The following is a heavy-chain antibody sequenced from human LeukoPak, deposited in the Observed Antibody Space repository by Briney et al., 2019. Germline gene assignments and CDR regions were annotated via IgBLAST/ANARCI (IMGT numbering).Heavy chain of an antibody. J-gene: IGHJ4*02. D-gene: IGHD6-6*01. Sequence: GGSLRLSCAASGFTFSSYWMSWVRQAPGRGLEWVANINQDGSENYYVDSVKGRFTISRDNAKNSLYLQMNSLRAEDTAVYYCAAAYSSSGLSYWGQGTLVTVSS. CDR3: AAAYSSSGLSY. CDR2: INQDGSEN. CDR1: GFTFSSYW. V-gene: IGHV3-7*05.